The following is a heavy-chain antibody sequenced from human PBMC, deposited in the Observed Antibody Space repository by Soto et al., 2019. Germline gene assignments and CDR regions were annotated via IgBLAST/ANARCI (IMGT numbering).Heavy chain of an antibody. Sequence: NVSCKASGYTFTSYGISWVRQAPGQGLEWMGWISAYNGNTNYAQKLQGRVTISVDTSKNQFSLKLSSVTAADTAVYYCARDVGRKFDYWGQGTLVTVSS. CDR3: ARDVGRKFDY. J-gene: IGHJ4*02. CDR2: ISAYNGNT. V-gene: IGHV1-18*01. CDR1: GYTFTSYG.